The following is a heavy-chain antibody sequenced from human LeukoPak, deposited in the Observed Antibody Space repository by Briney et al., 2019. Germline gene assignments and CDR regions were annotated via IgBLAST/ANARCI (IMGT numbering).Heavy chain of an antibody. D-gene: IGHD3-3*01. V-gene: IGHV3-23*01. CDR3: AKYAVRETFFGDY. Sequence: GSLRLSCAASGFSFSNYAMAWVRQAPGKGLEWVSGISAGGTRTYYADSVRGRFTIFRDNSMDTVYLQMNSLRAEDTGVYYCAKYAVRETFFGDYWGQGTLVAVSS. CDR2: ISAGGTRT. CDR1: GFSFSNYA. J-gene: IGHJ4*02.